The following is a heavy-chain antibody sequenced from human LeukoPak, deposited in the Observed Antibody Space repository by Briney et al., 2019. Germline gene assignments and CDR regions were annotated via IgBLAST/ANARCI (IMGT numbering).Heavy chain of an antibody. CDR3: ARVAHYYDSSGYYYNY. J-gene: IGHJ4*02. D-gene: IGHD3-22*01. CDR1: GYTFTSYG. CDR2: ISAYNGNT. V-gene: IGHV1-18*01. Sequence: ASVKVSCKASGYTFTSYGISWVRQAPGQGLEWMGWISAYNGNTNYAQKLQGRVTMTTDTSTSTAYMELRSLRSDDTAVYYCARVAHYYDSSGYYYNYWGQGTLVTVSS.